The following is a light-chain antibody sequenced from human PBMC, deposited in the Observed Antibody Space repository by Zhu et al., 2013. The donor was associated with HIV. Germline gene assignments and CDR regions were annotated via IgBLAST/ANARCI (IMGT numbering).Light chain of an antibody. J-gene: IGKJ2*02. V-gene: IGKV3-20*01. Sequence: EVVLTQSPGTLSLSPGERATLSCRASQSVSINHLAWYQQKPGQAPRLLFYGASNRATGIPDRFSGSGSGTDFTLTISRLETEDFAVYHCQQYGHSPCTFGQGTKLKI. CDR3: QQYGHSPCT. CDR1: QSVSINH. CDR2: GAS.